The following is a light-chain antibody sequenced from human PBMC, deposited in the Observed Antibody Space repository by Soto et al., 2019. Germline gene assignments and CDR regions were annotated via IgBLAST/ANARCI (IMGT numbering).Light chain of an antibody. V-gene: IGKV1-39*01. CDR1: QSVSSY. CDR3: QQSYNTPQT. CDR2: AAS. Sequence: DIQMTQSPSSLSASVGDRVTITCRASQSVSSYLTWYQQKPGKVPKLLIYAASSLQSGVPSRFSASGSGTDLTLTISRLQPEDLGTYYCQQSYNTPQTLGQGTKVEIK. J-gene: IGKJ1*01.